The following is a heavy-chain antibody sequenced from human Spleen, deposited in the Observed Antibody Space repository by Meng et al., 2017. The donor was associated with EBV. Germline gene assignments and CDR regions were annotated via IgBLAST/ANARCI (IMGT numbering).Heavy chain of an antibody. CDR1: GGSVSSGNHY. J-gene: IGHJ4*02. Sequence: HGSGPGMVKPSGTLSLTCTVSGGSVSSGNHYWGWIRQPPGKGLEWIAYMYYSGSTNYNPSLKNRVTISVDTSKNQFSLKLNSVTAADTAVYYCGRIMVRGVTSIDCWGQGTLVTVSS. CDR2: MYYSGST. CDR3: GRIMVRGVTSIDC. D-gene: IGHD3-10*01. V-gene: IGHV4-61*01.